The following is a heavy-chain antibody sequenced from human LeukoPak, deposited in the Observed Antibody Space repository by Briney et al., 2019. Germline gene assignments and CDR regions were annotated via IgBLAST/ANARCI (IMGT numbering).Heavy chain of an antibody. Sequence: SETLSLTCTVSGGSISSYYWSWIRQPPGKGLEWVGYIYYSGSTNYNPSLKSRVTISVDTSKNQFSLKLSSVTAADTAVYYCARVSQQLPSYYFDYWGQGTLVTVSS. CDR3: ARVSQQLPSYYFDY. CDR2: IYYSGST. V-gene: IGHV4-59*01. CDR1: GGSISSYY. J-gene: IGHJ4*02. D-gene: IGHD6-13*01.